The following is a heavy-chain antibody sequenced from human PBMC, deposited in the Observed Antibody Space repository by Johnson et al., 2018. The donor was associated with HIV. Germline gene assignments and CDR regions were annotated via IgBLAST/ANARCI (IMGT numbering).Heavy chain of an antibody. D-gene: IGHD3-16*01. V-gene: IGHV3-11*04. CDR1: GFTFSDYH. CDR3: AKHPSMGADGFAI. J-gene: IGHJ3*02. CDR2: ISSSGSTI. Sequence: QVQLVESGGGLVKPGGSLRLSCAASGFTFSDYHMSWIRQAPGKGLEWVSYISSSGSTISYPDSVKGRFTISRDSAKNSLYLQMNSLRAEDTAVYYCAKHPSMGADGFAIWGHGTMVTVSS.